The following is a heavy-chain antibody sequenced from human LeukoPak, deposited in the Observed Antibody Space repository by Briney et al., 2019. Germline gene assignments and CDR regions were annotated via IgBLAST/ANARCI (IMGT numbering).Heavy chain of an antibody. CDR2: ISNSGGST. J-gene: IGHJ4*02. Sequence: GGSLRLSCAASGFIFRNYVVAWVRQAPGKGLEWVSQISNSGGSTYYADSVKGRFTISRDNSKNTLYLQMNSLRAEDTAVYYCAKEGLNIATRDFFDSWGQGTLVTVSS. CDR1: GFIFRNYV. D-gene: IGHD6-6*01. V-gene: IGHV3-23*01. CDR3: AKEGLNIATRDFFDS.